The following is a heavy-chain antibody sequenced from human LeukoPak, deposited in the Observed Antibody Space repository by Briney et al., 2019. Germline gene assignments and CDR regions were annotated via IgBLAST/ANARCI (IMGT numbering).Heavy chain of an antibody. CDR2: INHSGST. D-gene: IGHD5-18*01. Sequence: SETLSLTCAVYGGSFSGYYWSWIRQPPGKGLEWIGEINHSGSTNYNPSLKSRVTISVDTSKNQFSLKLSSVTAADTAVYYCARLLWIQLFYWFDPWGQGTLVTVSS. V-gene: IGHV4-34*01. CDR1: GGSFSGYY. CDR3: ARLLWIQLFYWFDP. J-gene: IGHJ5*02.